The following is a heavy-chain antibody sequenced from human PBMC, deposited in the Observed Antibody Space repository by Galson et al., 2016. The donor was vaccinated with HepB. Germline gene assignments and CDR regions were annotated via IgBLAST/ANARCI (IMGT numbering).Heavy chain of an antibody. J-gene: IGHJ3*02. CDR3: VREGPEGGTAPFDI. CDR1: GISFDSHG. Sequence: SLRLSCAASGISFDSHGMHWVRQAPGKGLEWVAVVWADGGNKYYADFVQDRFTISRDNSKNTVDLQMNTLRAEDTAVYYCVREGPEGGTAPFDIWGQGTMVTVSS. D-gene: IGHD6-25*01. V-gene: IGHV3-33*01. CDR2: VWADGGNK.